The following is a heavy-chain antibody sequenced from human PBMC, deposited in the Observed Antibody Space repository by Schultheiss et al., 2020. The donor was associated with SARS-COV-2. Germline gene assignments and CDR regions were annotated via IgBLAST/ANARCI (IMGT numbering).Heavy chain of an antibody. D-gene: IGHD3-22*01. V-gene: IGHV3-30*07. CDR1: GFTFSSYA. CDR2: ISYDGSNK. J-gene: IGHJ4*02. CDR3: AKDYYDSSGYPDY. Sequence: GGSLRLSCAASGFTFSSYAMHWVRQAPGKGLEWVAVISYDGSNKYYADSVKGRFTISRDNSKNTLYLQMNSLRAEDTAVYYCAKDYYDSSGYPDYWGQGTLVTVSS.